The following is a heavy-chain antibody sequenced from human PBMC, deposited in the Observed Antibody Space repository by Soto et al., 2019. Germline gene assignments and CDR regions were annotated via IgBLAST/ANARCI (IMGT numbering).Heavy chain of an antibody. CDR1: GGSISSGGYY. CDR3: ARDRGGSGSKYYYYYGMDV. J-gene: IGHJ6*02. Sequence: QVQLQESGPGLVKPSQTLSLTCTVSGGSISSGGYYWSWIRQHPGKGLEWIGYIYYSGSTYYNPSPKSRVTISVETSKNHFSLKLSSVTAADTAVYYCARDRGGSGSKYYYYYGMDVWGQGTTVTVSS. D-gene: IGHD3-10*01. V-gene: IGHV4-31*03. CDR2: IYYSGST.